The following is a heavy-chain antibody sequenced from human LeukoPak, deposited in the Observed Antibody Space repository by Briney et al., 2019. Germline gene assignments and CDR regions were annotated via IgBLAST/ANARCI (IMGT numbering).Heavy chain of an antibody. J-gene: IGHJ3*02. CDR3: ASVNSGSYSSDAFDI. CDR1: GGSISSYY. D-gene: IGHD1-26*01. CDR2: IYYSGST. Sequence: SETLSLTCTVSGGSISSYYWSWIRQPPGKGLAWIGYIYYSGSTNYNPSLKSRVTISVDTSKNQFSLKLSSVTAADTAVYYCASVNSGSYSSDAFDIWGQGTMVTVSS. V-gene: IGHV4-59*08.